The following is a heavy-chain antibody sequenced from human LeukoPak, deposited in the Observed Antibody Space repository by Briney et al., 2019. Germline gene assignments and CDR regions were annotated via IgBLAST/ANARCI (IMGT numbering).Heavy chain of an antibody. CDR1: GYTFTGYY. CDR3: ARGGNVDTAMVPLFDY. V-gene: IGHV1-2*02. Sequence: ASVKVSCKASGYTFTGYYMHWVRQAPGQGLEWMGWINPNSGGTNYAQKFQGRVTMTRDTSTSTVYMELSSLRSEDTAVYYCARGGNVDTAMVPLFDYWGQGTLVTVSS. D-gene: IGHD5-18*01. J-gene: IGHJ4*02. CDR2: INPNSGGT.